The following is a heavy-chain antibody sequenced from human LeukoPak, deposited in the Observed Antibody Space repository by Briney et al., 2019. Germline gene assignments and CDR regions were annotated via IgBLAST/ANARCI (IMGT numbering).Heavy chain of an antibody. CDR1: GFTFSSYE. CDR2: ISSSGSTI. CDR3: ARVGPVQLERRGAFDI. Sequence: PGGSLRLSCAASGFTFSSYEMNWARQAPGKGLEWVSYISSSGSTIYYADSVKGRFTISRDNAKNSLYLQMNSLRAEDTAVYYCARVGPVQLERRGAFDIWGQGTMVTVSS. V-gene: IGHV3-48*03. D-gene: IGHD1-1*01. J-gene: IGHJ3*02.